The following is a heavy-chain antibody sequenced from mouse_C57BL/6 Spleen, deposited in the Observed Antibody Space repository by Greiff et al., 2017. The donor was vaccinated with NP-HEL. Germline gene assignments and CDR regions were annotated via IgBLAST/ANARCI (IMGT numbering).Heavy chain of an antibody. Sequence: VHVKQSGAELVRPGASVKLSCTASGFNIKDYYMHWVKQRPEQGLEWIGRIDPEDGDTEYAPKFQGKATMTADTSSNTAYLQLSSLTSEDTAVYYCTTFYGSRNFDYWGQGTTLTVSS. D-gene: IGHD1-1*01. V-gene: IGHV14-1*01. CDR1: GFNIKDYY. CDR3: TTFYGSRNFDY. J-gene: IGHJ2*01. CDR2: IDPEDGDT.